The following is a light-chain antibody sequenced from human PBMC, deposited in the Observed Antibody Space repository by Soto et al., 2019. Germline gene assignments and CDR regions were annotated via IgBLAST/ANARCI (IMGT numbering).Light chain of an antibody. V-gene: IGLV3-1*01. J-gene: IGLJ3*02. Sequence: SYELTQPPSVSVSPGQTASITCSGDRLGDKYACWYQQKPGQSPVLVLFQDTKRPSGIPERFSGPTSGNTATLTISGTQPMDEADYYCQAWHSNTVVFGGGTKLTVL. CDR3: QAWHSNTVV. CDR1: RLGDKY. CDR2: QDT.